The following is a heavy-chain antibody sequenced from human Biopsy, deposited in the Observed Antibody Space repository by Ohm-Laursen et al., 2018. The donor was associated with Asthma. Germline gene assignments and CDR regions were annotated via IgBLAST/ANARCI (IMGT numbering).Heavy chain of an antibody. Sequence: GSLRLSCAASGFTFSSYAMSWVRQAPGKGLEWVSSISSSGASTYYADSVKGRFTISRDNSKNTLYLQMSSLRADDTAVYYCAKGGTYTTDRYPYWGQGSLVTVSS. CDR3: AKGGTYTTDRYPY. J-gene: IGHJ4*02. V-gene: IGHV3-23*01. D-gene: IGHD1-26*01. CDR1: GFTFSSYA. CDR2: ISSSGAST.